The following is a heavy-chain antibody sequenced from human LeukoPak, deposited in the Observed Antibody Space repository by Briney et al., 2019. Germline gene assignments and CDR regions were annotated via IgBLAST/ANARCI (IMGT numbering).Heavy chain of an antibody. CDR1: GGSFSGYY. J-gene: IGHJ4*02. CDR2: IYYSGST. D-gene: IGHD5-18*01. V-gene: IGHV4-59*08. Sequence: SETLSLTCAVYGGSFSGYYWSWIRQPPGKGLEWIGYIYYSGSTNYNPSLKSRVTISVDTSKNQFSLKLSSVTAADTAVYYCARHARGYSYGTSDLDYWGQGTLVTVSS. CDR3: ARHARGYSYGTSDLDY.